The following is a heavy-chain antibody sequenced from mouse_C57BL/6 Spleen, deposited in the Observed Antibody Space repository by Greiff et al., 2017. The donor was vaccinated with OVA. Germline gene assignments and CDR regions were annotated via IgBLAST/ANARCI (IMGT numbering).Heavy chain of an antibody. Sequence: EVKLVESGGGLVKPGGSLKLSCEASGFTFSDYGMHWVSQAPETGLEWVAYISSGRSTISYADTVKGRFTISRDNAKNTLFLQMTRLRSDDTAMYYCARRVLHYFDYWGQGTTLTVSS. J-gene: IGHJ2*01. CDR2: ISSGRSTI. CDR1: GFTFSDYG. D-gene: IGHD1-1*01. CDR3: ARRVLHYFDY. V-gene: IGHV5-17*01.